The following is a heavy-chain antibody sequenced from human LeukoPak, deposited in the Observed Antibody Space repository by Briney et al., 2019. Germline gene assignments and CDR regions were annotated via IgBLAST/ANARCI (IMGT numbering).Heavy chain of an antibody. Sequence: PSETLSLTCTVSGVSISSYYWSWIRQPPGKGLEWVGYIYYSGSNNYNPSLKSRVTISVDTSKNQFSLKLSSVTAADTAVYYCARYTMMLVNWGQGTLVTVSS. J-gene: IGHJ4*02. CDR1: GVSISSYY. D-gene: IGHD3-22*01. CDR3: ARYTMMLVN. V-gene: IGHV4-59*01. CDR2: IYYSGSN.